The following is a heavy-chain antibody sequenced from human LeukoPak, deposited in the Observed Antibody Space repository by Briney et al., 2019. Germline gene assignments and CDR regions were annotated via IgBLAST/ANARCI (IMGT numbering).Heavy chain of an antibody. CDR3: ARDGVYSYGTTYFDY. CDR2: INHSGST. J-gene: IGHJ4*02. D-gene: IGHD5-18*01. CDR1: GGSFSGYY. Sequence: KPSETLSLTCAVYGGSFSGYYWSWIRQPPGKGLEWIGEINHSGSTNYNPSLKSRVTISVDTSKNQFSLKLSSVTAADTAVYYCARDGVYSYGTTYFDYWGQGTLVTVSS. V-gene: IGHV4-34*01.